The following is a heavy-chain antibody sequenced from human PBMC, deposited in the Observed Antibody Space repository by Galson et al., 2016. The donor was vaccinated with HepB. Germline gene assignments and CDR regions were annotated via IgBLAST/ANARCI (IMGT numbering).Heavy chain of an antibody. J-gene: IGHJ3*02. D-gene: IGHD3-3*01. CDR3: ARQRNHDFWVAYRMHDPFDI. V-gene: IGHV3-66*02. CDR1: GFTFYTYA. Sequence: SLRLSCAASGFTFYTYAMHWVRQAPGRGLEWVSLIYSGGTTYYAASVKGRFTISSDNSKNTLYLQMNTLRTEETAVYYCARQRNHDFWVAYRMHDPFDIWGQGTMVTVSS. CDR2: IYSGGTT.